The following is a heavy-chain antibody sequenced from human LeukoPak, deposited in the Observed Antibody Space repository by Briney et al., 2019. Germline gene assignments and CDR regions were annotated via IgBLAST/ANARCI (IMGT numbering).Heavy chain of an antibody. CDR1: GYTFTDYY. CDR2: INPNSGDT. J-gene: IGHJ5*02. V-gene: IGHV1-2*02. Sequence: ASVKVSCKASGYTFTDYYINWVRQAPGQGLESIGWINPNSGDTNYAQKFQDRVTMTRDTSISTAYIELNFLRSDDTAVFYCARGDYYGSPKVVAAWGQGTLVTVSS. D-gene: IGHD3-10*01. CDR3: ARGDYYGSPKVVAA.